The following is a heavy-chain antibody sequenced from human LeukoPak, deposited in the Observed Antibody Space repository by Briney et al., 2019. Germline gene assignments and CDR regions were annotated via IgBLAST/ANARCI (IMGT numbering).Heavy chain of an antibody. Sequence: GESLKISCKGSGYTFIRFWIGWVRQMPGKGLEWMGIIYPGDSETRYSPSFQGQVTISVDKSISTAYLQWSSLKASDTAVYYCATGGIYSSNFDYWGQGTLVTVPS. CDR3: ATGGIYSSNFDY. V-gene: IGHV5-51*01. CDR1: GYTFIRFW. D-gene: IGHD5-18*01. CDR2: IYPGDSET. J-gene: IGHJ4*02.